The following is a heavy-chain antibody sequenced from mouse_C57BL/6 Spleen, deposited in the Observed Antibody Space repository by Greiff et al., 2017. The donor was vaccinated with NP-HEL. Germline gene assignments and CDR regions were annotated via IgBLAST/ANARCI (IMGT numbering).Heavy chain of an antibody. Sequence: VQLVESGPELVKPGASVKISCKASGYAFSSSWMNWVKQRPGKGLEWIGRIYPGDGDTNYNGKFKGKATLTADKSSSTAYMQLSSLTSEDSAVYFCANWDPWFAYWGQGTLVTVSA. D-gene: IGHD4-1*01. J-gene: IGHJ3*01. CDR3: ANWDPWFAY. CDR1: GYAFSSSW. CDR2: IYPGDGDT. V-gene: IGHV1-82*01.